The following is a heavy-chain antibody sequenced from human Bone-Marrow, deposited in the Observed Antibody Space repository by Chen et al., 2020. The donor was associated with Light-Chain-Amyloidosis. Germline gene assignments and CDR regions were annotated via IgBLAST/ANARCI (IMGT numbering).Heavy chain of an antibody. D-gene: IGHD4-17*01. V-gene: IGHV3-53*01. CDR1: GFSVSANY. CDR3: ARGAIDYGDSLRF. Sequence: EVLLEESGGGLIQPGGSLRLSCAASGFSVSANYMSWVRQAPGKGLAWLSVIYDGGNKFYAESVRGRFTISRDNSKNTLSLEMNNLRAEDTAMYYCARGAIDYGDSLRFWGQGTLVTVSS. J-gene: IGHJ4*02. CDR2: IYDGGNK.